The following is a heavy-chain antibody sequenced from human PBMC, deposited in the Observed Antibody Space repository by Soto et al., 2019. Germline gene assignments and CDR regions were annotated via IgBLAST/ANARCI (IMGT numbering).Heavy chain of an antibody. V-gene: IGHV1-46*03. D-gene: IGHD3-22*01. J-gene: IGHJ6*02. CDR2: INPSGGST. CDR3: ARDQIVVVITTALRRGYYYYGMDV. Sequence: ASVKVSCKASGYTFTSYYMHWVRQAPGQGLEWMGIINPSGGSTSYAQKFQGRVTMTRDTSTSTVYMELSSLRSEDTAVYYCARDQIVVVITTALRRGYYYYGMDVWGQGTTVTVSS. CDR1: GYTFTSYY.